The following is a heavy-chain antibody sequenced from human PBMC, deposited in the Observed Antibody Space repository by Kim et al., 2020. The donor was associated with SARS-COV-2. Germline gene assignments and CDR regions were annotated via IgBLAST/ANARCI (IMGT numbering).Heavy chain of an antibody. CDR2: IYYTGTT. Sequence: ETLSLTCDVSGGSITSSGFSWGWIRQPPGKGLAWIGNIYYTGTTYYSPSLKSRVTISADTSKNQFSLRLSSVTAADTAVYYCARLDGSGSFYMIPFDYWGQGTRVTVSS. CDR3: ARLDGSGSFYMIPFDY. D-gene: IGHD3-10*01. J-gene: IGHJ4*02. CDR1: GGSITSSGFS. V-gene: IGHV4-39*01.